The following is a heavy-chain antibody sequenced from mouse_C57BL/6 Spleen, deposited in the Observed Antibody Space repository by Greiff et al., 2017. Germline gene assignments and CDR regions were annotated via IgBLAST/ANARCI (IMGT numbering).Heavy chain of an antibody. Sequence: VQLQQSDAELVKPGASVKISCKVSGYTFTDHTIHWMKQRPEQGLEWIGYIYPRDGSTKYNEKFKGKATLTADKSSSTAYMQLNSLTSEDAAVYFGARFFYDGYYWFAYWGQGTLVTVSA. CDR3: ARFFYDGYYWFAY. CDR2: IYPRDGST. D-gene: IGHD2-3*01. J-gene: IGHJ3*01. CDR1: GYTFTDHT. V-gene: IGHV1-78*01.